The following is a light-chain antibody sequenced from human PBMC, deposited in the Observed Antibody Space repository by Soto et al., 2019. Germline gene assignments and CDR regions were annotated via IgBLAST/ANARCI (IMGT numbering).Light chain of an antibody. CDR3: QQYGSSTWT. CDR2: GAS. V-gene: IGKV3-20*01. Sequence: EIVLTQSPGTLSLYPGERTTLSCRASQSVSSNYLAWYQQKPGQAPRLLIYGASSRATGIPDRFSGSGSGKDFTLTINRLEPEDFAVYYCQQYGSSTWTFGQGTKVEI. J-gene: IGKJ1*01. CDR1: QSVSSNY.